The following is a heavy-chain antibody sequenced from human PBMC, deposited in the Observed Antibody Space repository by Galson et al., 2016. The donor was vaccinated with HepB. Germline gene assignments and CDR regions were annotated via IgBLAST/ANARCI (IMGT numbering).Heavy chain of an antibody. Sequence: SLRLPCAASGFTFHDHAMHWVRQTPGKGLEWVSGISWNSRNIGYADSVKGRFTISRDNAKNSVFLQMNSLRPEDTALYYCAKDGGEDWTTAKPDYWGQGTLLTVSS. J-gene: IGHJ4*02. CDR2: ISWNSRNI. V-gene: IGHV3-9*01. D-gene: IGHD4-17*01. CDR3: AKDGGEDWTTAKPDY. CDR1: GFTFHDHA.